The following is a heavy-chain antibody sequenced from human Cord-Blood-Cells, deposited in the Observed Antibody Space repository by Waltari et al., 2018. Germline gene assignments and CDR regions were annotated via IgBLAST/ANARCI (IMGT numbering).Heavy chain of an antibody. V-gene: IGHV3-53*01. D-gene: IGHD1-20*01. CDR2: IYSGGST. CDR3: ARLPLTGTDDAFDI. CDR1: GFTVSRTY. Sequence: EVQLVESGGGLIQPGGSLRPSCAASGFTVSRTYMSWVCQAPGKGLEWVSVIYSGGSTYYADSVKGRFTISRDNSKNTLYLQMNSLRAEDTAVYYCARLPLTGTDDAFDIWGQGTMVTVSS. J-gene: IGHJ3*02.